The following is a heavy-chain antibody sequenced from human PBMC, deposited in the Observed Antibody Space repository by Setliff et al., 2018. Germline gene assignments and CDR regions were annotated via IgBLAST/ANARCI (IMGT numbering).Heavy chain of an antibody. CDR2: IYHDGND. Sequence: PSETLSLTCTVSGASINSLSWWSWVRQPPGKGLEWIGEIYHDGNDKYTPSVHYSPSLKSRVTISIAASKNQFSLTLTSVTAADTAVYDCASMTGFAYMDVWGKGTPVTVSS. CDR1: GASINSLSW. V-gene: IGHV4-4*02. J-gene: IGHJ6*03. CDR3: ASMTGFAYMDV.